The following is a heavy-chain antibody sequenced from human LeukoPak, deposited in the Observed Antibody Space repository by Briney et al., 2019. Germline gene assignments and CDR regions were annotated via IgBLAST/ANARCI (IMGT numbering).Heavy chain of an antibody. V-gene: IGHV3-49*03. D-gene: IGHD2-2*01. CDR3: TRGLEVVPPAYYYYGMDV. J-gene: IGHJ6*02. CDR1: GFTFGDYA. CDR2: IRSKANGGTT. Sequence: GGSLRLSCTASGFTFGDYAMSWFRQAPGKGLEWVGFIRSKANGGTTEYAASVKGRFTISRDDSKSIAYLQMNSLKTEDTAVFYCTRGLEVVPPAYYYYGMDVWGQGTTVTVSS.